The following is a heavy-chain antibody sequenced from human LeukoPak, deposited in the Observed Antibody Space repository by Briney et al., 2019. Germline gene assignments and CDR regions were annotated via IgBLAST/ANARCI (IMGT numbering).Heavy chain of an antibody. J-gene: IGHJ4*02. CDR3: ARVARETEYTVTTVDY. CDR1: GFTVSSNY. Sequence: PGGSLRLSCAASGFTVSSNYMSWVRQAPGKGLEWVSVIYSGGSTYYADSVKGRFTISRDNSKNTLYLQMNSLRAEDTAVYYCARVARETEYTVTTVDYWGQGTLVTVSS. V-gene: IGHV3-53*01. CDR2: IYSGGST. D-gene: IGHD4-17*01.